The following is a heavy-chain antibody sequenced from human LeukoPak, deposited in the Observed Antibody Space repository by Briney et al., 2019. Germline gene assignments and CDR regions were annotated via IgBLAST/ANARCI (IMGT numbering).Heavy chain of an antibody. CDR2: INPNSGGT. CDR3: AREYCSSTSCHFDY. CDR1: GYTFTGYY. V-gene: IGHV1-2*02. J-gene: IGHJ4*02. D-gene: IGHD2-2*01. Sequence: GASVKVSCKASGYTFTGYYMHWVRQAPGQGVEWLGWINPNSGGTNYAQKFQGRVTMTRDTSISTAYMELSRLRSDDTAVYYCAREYCSSTSCHFDYWGQGTLVTVSS.